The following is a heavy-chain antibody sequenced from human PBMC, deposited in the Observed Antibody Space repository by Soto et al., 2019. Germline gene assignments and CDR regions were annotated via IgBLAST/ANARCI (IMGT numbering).Heavy chain of an antibody. CDR3: ARGGREVPRIPYDT. V-gene: IGHV1-2*02. J-gene: IGHJ5*02. Sequence: QVQLVQSGAEVKKPGASVYVSCKASGYTFSDYYVHWVRQAPGQGLEWMGWINPNVGGTNYARKFQGRVTMTRDTSISTVYMKLTGLSPDDTAIYSCARGGREVPRIPYDTWGQGTRVTVSS. D-gene: IGHD3-16*01. CDR2: INPNVGGT. CDR1: GYTFSDYY.